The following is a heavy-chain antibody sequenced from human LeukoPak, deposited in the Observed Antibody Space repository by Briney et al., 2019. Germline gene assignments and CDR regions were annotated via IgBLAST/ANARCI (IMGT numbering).Heavy chain of an antibody. CDR2: IKQDGSEK. V-gene: IGHV3-7*02. J-gene: IGHJ4*02. D-gene: IGHD3-10*01. CDR1: GFTFRRYW. CDR3: VGLGENY. Sequence: PGGSLSLSCAASGFTFRRYWMSWARQASGKGLEWVANIKQDGSEKYYVDSVKGRFTISRDNAKNSLYLQMNSLRAEDTAVYYCVGLGENYWGQGTLVTVSS.